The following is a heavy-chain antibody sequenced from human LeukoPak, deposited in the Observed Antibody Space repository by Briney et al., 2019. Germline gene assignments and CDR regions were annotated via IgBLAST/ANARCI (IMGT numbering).Heavy chain of an antibody. Sequence: GASVKASCKASGYTFTGYYLHWVRQAPGQGLEWVGWINPNSGGTNYAQKFQGRVTMTRDTSITTVYMELSRLRSDDTAVYYCSREDYWGQGTLVTVSS. J-gene: IGHJ4*02. V-gene: IGHV1-2*02. CDR2: INPNSGGT. CDR1: GYTFTGYY. CDR3: SREDY.